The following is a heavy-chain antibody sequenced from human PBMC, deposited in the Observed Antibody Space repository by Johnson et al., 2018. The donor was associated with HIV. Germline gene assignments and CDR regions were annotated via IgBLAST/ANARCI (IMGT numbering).Heavy chain of an antibody. CDR2: ISWNGGSP. D-gene: IGHD2-15*01. CDR3: ARVRGDCSGGSCYRWGTFDI. J-gene: IGHJ3*02. CDR1: GFTFDDYG. Sequence: VQLVESGGGVVRPGGSLRLSCAASGFTFDDYGMSWVRQVPGKGLEWVSGISWNGGSPGYADSVRGRLPISRDNAKNSLYLQMNSLSAEDTALYYCARVRGDCSGGSCYRWGTFDIWGQGTMVTVSS. V-gene: IGHV3-20*04.